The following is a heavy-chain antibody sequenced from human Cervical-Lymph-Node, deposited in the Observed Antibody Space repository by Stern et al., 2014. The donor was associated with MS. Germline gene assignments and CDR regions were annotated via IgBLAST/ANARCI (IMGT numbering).Heavy chain of an antibody. Sequence: QVQLQESGPGVVKPSQTLSLTCTVSGGSIIIGGYYWTWLRQHPGKGLEWIGYMYDSGRTHYNPSLKSRVNISVDTSKNQFSLRVTSVTVADTAVYYCARDSGAAALDPWGQGTLVTVSS. CDR1: GGSIIIGGYY. J-gene: IGHJ5*02. CDR3: ARDSGAAALDP. CDR2: MYDSGRT. V-gene: IGHV4-31*03. D-gene: IGHD6-13*01.